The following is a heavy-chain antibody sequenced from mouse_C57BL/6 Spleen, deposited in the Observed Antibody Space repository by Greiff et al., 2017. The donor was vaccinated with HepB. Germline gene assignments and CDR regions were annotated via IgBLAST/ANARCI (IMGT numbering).Heavy chain of an antibody. Sequence: QVQLQQSGAELVKPGASVKLSCKASGYTFTDYIMHWVMQRPGQGLEWIGWFNPGSGSINYNEKFKGKATLTVDKSSSTVYMELSRLTSEDSAVYFCARNGEYYDCGWYFAYWGQGTLVTVSA. CDR2: FNPGSGSI. J-gene: IGHJ3*01. V-gene: IGHV1-62-2*01. CDR1: GYTFTDYI. D-gene: IGHD2-4*01. CDR3: ARNGEYYDCGWYFAY.